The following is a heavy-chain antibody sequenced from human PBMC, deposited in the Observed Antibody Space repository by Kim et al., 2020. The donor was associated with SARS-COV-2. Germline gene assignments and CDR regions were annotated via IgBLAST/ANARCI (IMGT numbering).Heavy chain of an antibody. Sequence: GGSLRLSCVASGITFSRSGMHWVRQAPGKGLDWVAFISYDGTSKDYTDAVKGRFTISRDNSKNTLYLQMNTLRASPTSPKVFPLSLDSTPQDGNVVVACLVQGFFPCQH. CDR3: PLSLDSTPQDGNVVVACLVQGFFPCQH. CDR2: ISYDGTSK. J-gene: IGHJ1*01. V-gene: IGHV3-30*03. D-gene: IGHD1-1*01. CDR1: GITFSRSG.